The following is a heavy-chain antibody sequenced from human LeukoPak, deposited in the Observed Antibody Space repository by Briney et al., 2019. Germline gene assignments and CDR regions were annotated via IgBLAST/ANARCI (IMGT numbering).Heavy chain of an antibody. CDR3: AKGEDDYGDYGGAFDI. Sequence: GGSLRLSCAGSGLTFSSYAMSWVRQAPGKGLEWVSAISGSGGSTYYADSVKGRFTISRDNSKNTLYLQMNSLRAEDTAVYYCAKGEDDYGDYGGAFDIWGQGTMVTVSS. CDR2: ISGSGGST. J-gene: IGHJ3*02. D-gene: IGHD4-17*01. V-gene: IGHV3-23*01. CDR1: GLTFSSYA.